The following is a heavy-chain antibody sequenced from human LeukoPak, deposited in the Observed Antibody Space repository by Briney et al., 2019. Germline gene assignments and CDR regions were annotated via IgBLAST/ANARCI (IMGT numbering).Heavy chain of an antibody. D-gene: IGHD3-22*01. CDR1: GGSVSSGFYY. J-gene: IGHJ4*02. CDR2: IYYNGNN. V-gene: IGHV4-39*01. Sequence: SETLSLTCTVSGGSVSSGFYYWGWIRHPPGKGLEWIGNIYYNGNNDYNPSLKSRVTISADTSKNQFSLKMSSVTAADTAVYYCARQAWDSSGYLFVYWGQGALVTVSS. CDR3: ARQAWDSSGYLFVY.